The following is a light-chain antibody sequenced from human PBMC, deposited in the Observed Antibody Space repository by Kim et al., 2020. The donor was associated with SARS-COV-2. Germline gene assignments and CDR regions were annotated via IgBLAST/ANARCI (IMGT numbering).Light chain of an antibody. J-gene: IGLJ2*01. Sequence: GESITISCTGTSRDVGAYNYVSWYQQHPGKAPKLMIYDVNNRPSGVSNRFSGTKSGNTASLTISGLQAEDEADYHCASYTRSATVVFGGGTKLTVL. CDR1: SRDVGAYNY. CDR3: ASYTRSATVV. CDR2: DVN. V-gene: IGLV2-14*03.